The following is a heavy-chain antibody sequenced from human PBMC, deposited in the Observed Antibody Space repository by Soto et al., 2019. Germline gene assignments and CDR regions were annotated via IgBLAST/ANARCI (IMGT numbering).Heavy chain of an antibody. CDR1: GYSSTSYW. D-gene: IGHD3-22*01. J-gene: IGHJ4*02. Sequence: GESLKISCKGSGYSSTSYWIAWVRQMPGKGLEWMGIIYPGDSDTRHSPAFQGQVTFSVDKSTSTAHLQWSSLRASDTAMYYCARQGYYDSGGYFPFDYWGQGTQVTVSS. CDR3: ARQGYYDSGGYFPFDY. V-gene: IGHV5-51*01. CDR2: IYPGDSDT.